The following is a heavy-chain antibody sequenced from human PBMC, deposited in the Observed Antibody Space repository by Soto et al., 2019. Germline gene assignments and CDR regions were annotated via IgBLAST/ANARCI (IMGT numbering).Heavy chain of an antibody. V-gene: IGHV4-30-4*01. D-gene: IGHD3-10*01. Sequence: SETLSLTCTVSGGAIRSGGYYWRWVRQNPRRGLEWIGNIYYSGNTYYNPSLKSRVTISVDTSKTQFSLKLSSVTAAYTAVYYCARDRSTMVRGVGGMDVWGQGTTVTVSS. CDR1: GGAIRSGGYY. CDR3: ARDRSTMVRGVGGMDV. CDR2: IYYSGNT. J-gene: IGHJ6*02.